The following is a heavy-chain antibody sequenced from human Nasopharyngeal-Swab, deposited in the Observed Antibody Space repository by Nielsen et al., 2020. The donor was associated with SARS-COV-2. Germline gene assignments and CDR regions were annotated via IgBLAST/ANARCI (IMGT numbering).Heavy chain of an antibody. CDR1: GGSISSSSYY. D-gene: IGHD3-10*01. CDR2: IYYSGST. V-gene: IGHV4-39*07. CDR3: AREGGRGGIWNYYYYYMDV. Sequence: SQTLSLTCTVSGGSISSSSYYWGWIRQPPGKGLEWIGSIYYSGSTYYNPSPKSRVTISVDTSKNQFSLKLSYVTAADTALYYGAREGGRGGIWNYYYYYMDVWGKGTTVTVSS. J-gene: IGHJ6*03.